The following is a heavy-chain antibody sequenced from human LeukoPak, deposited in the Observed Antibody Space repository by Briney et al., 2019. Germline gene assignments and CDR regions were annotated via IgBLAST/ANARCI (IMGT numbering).Heavy chain of an antibody. V-gene: IGHV1-69*04. CDR1: GGTFSSYA. D-gene: IGHD4-11*01. Sequence: GASVKVSCKASGGTFSSYAISWVRQAPGQGLEWMGRIIPILGIANYAQKFQGRVTITTDESTSTAYMELSSLRSEDTAVYYCARDRLGTGDYSNPTGSLPNFDYWGQGTLVTVSS. J-gene: IGHJ4*02. CDR2: IIPILGIA. CDR3: ARDRLGTGDYSNPTGSLPNFDY.